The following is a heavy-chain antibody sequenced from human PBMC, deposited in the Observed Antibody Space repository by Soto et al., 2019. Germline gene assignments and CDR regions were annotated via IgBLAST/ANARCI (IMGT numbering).Heavy chain of an antibody. CDR2: IDWDEDR. J-gene: IGHJ4*02. D-gene: IGHD3-22*01. CDR1: GFSLSTSGMR. Sequence: SGPTLVNPTDTLTLTCTFSGFSLSTSGMRVSWIRQAPGKALEWLARIDWDEDRFYSTSLKTRLTISKDTSKNQVVLTMTKMDPVDTATYYCARMRSDYDSSGLDYWSQGILVTVSS. CDR3: ARMRSDYDSSGLDY. V-gene: IGHV2-70*04.